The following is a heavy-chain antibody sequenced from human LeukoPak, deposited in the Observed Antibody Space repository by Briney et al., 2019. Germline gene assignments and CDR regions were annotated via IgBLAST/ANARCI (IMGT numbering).Heavy chain of an antibody. J-gene: IGHJ4*02. V-gene: IGHV3-30*04. D-gene: IGHD5-12*01. CDR1: GFTFSSYA. CDR3: ARDGIVAAFDY. CDR2: ISYDGSNK. Sequence: PGRSLRLSCAASGFTFSSYAMHWVRQAPGKGLEWVAVISYDGSNKYYADSVKGRFTISRDNSENTLYLQMNSLRAEDTAVYYCARDGIVAAFDYWGQGTLVTVSS.